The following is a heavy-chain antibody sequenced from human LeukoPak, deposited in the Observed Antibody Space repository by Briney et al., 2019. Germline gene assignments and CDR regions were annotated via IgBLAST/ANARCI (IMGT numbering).Heavy chain of an antibody. J-gene: IGHJ4*02. CDR3: AADYDFDY. CDR2: IPSSSSYI. D-gene: IGHD4-17*01. CDR1: GFTFSSYT. Sequence: GGSLRLSCAASGFTFSSYTMNWVRQAPGKGLEWVSSIPSSSSYIYYADSVKGRFTISRDNAKNSLYLHMNSLRAEDTAVYYCAADYDFDYWGQGTLVTVSS. V-gene: IGHV3-21*01.